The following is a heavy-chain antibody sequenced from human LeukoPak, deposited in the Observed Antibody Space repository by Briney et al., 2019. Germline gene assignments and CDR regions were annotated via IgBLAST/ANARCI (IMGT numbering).Heavy chain of an antibody. J-gene: IGHJ5*02. D-gene: IGHD2-15*01. CDR3: ARGCSGGSFFDP. CDR1: GGSFSGYY. CDR2: INHSGST. V-gene: IGHV4-34*01. Sequence: KPSETLSLTCAVYGGSFSGYYWSWIRQPPGKGLEWIGEINHSGSTNYNPSLKSRVTISVDTSKNQFSLKLSSVTAADTAVYYCARGCSGGSFFDPWGQGTLVTVSS.